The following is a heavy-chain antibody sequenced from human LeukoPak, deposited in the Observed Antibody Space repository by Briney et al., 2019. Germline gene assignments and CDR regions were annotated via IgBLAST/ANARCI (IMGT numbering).Heavy chain of an antibody. D-gene: IGHD2-21*01. CDR3: ARDPWVVGVMDGYSMGDD. V-gene: IGHV1-2*02. J-gene: IGHJ4*02. CDR1: GYTFTGHF. Sequence: ASVKVSCKASGYTFTGHFIHWVRQAPTEGLEWMVWINPKNGYTKYAQKFQGRVTMTRDTSISTAYMELTSLRSDDTAVYFCARDPWVVGVMDGYSMGDDWGQGSLVIVSS. CDR2: INPKNGYT.